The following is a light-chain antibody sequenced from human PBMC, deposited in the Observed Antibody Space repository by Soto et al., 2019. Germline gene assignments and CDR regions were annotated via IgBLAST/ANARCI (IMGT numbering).Light chain of an antibody. Sequence: QSALTQPASVSGSPGQSISISCTGTSSDVGGYKYVSWYQQHPGKAPKLLIYEVSNRPSGVSNRFSGSKSDNTASVTISGLQAEDEADYYGSSYTTTNTPVFGTGTKLTVL. CDR1: SSDVGGYKY. J-gene: IGLJ1*01. V-gene: IGLV2-14*01. CDR3: SSYTTTNTPV. CDR2: EVS.